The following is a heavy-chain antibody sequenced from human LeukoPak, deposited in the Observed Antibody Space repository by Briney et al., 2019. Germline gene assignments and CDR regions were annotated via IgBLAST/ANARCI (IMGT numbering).Heavy chain of an antibody. CDR3: ARVYYDSSGYYWDY. V-gene: IGHV4-39*01. CDR2: IYYSGSS. CDR1: GGSISSSSYY. Sequence: PSETLSLTYTVSGGSISSSSYYWGWIRQPPGKGLEWIGSIYYSGSSYYNPSLKSRVTISVDTSRNQFSLKLSSVTAADTAVYYCARVYYDSSGYYWDYWGQGTLVTVSS. J-gene: IGHJ4*02. D-gene: IGHD3-22*01.